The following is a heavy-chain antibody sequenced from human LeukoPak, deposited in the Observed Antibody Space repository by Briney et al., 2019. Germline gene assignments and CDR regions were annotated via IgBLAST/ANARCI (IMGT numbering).Heavy chain of an antibody. D-gene: IGHD1-26*01. CDR3: ARDFSVGATQAGDY. CDR2: IIPILGIA. Sequence: ASVKVSCKASGGTFSSYAISWVRQAPGQGLEWMGRIIPILGIANYAQKFQGRVTITADKSTSTAYMELSSLRSEDTAVYYCARDFSVGATQAGDYWGQGTLVTVSS. V-gene: IGHV1-69*04. CDR1: GGTFSSYA. J-gene: IGHJ4*02.